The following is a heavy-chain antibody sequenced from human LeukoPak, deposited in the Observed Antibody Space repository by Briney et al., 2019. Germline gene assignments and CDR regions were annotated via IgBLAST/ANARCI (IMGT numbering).Heavy chain of an antibody. CDR2: ISSSGSTI. CDR3: ARAPITMVRGVDY. D-gene: IGHD3-10*01. CDR1: GFTFSSYE. V-gene: IGHV3-48*03. Sequence: PGGSLRLSCAASGFTFSSYEMNWVRQAPGKGLEWVSYISSSGSTIYYADSEKGRFTISRDNAKNSLYLQMNSLRAEDTAVYYCARAPITMVRGVDYWGQGTLVTVSS. J-gene: IGHJ4*02.